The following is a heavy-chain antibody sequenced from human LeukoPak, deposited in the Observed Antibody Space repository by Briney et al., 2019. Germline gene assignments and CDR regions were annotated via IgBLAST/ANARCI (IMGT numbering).Heavy chain of an antibody. D-gene: IGHD3-16*01. V-gene: IGHV4-59*01. CDR3: SRTFWGKYIDY. CDR2: IHYSGST. J-gene: IGHJ4*02. Sequence: PETLSLTCTVSGGSISSYYWSWIRQPPGKGLEWIGYIHYSGSTNYNPSLKSRVTISADTSKNQFSLKLSSVTAADTAVYYCSRTFWGKYIDYWGQGTLVTVTS. CDR1: GGSISSYY.